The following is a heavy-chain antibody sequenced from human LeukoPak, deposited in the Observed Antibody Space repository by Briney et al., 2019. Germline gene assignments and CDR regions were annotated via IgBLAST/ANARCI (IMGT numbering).Heavy chain of an antibody. Sequence: EGSLRLSCAASGFTVSSNYMSWVRQAPGKGLEWASVIYSGGSTYYADSVKGRFTISRDNSKNTLYLQMNSLRAEDTAVYYCARAPSTYSYDRPSYFDYWGQGTLVTVSS. D-gene: IGHD5-18*01. V-gene: IGHV3-66*01. J-gene: IGHJ4*02. CDR3: ARAPSTYSYDRPSYFDY. CDR2: IYSGGST. CDR1: GFTVSSNY.